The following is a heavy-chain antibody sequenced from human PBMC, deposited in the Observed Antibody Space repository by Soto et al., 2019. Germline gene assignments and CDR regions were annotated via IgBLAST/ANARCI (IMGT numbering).Heavy chain of an antibody. V-gene: IGHV4-4*02. D-gene: IGHD1-7*01. CDR2: IYHNGIT. J-gene: IGHJ4*02. CDR1: NVSISDSHW. CDR3: ARTIDTSLTGTTGPSFFDS. Sequence: QQESGPGLVKPSGTLSLTCVVSNVSISDSHWWSWVRQPPGKGLEWIADIYHNGITFYNPSLESRATISVDNSNNQFSRNLRSVTAADTALYYCARTIDTSLTGTTGPSFFDSWGQGTLVTVSS.